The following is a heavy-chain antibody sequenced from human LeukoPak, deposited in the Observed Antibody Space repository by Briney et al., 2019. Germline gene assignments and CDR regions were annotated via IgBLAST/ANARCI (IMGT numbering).Heavy chain of an antibody. J-gene: IGHJ6*03. V-gene: IGHV4-59*01. D-gene: IGHD1-1*01. Sequence: PSETLSLTCTVSDDSITMYYWTWIRQPPGKGLEWIGYVDHTGSTNFNPSLNGRVSISRDTTKNLFSLRLRSVAAADTAVYFCARRRVSSSTWYSTYYYYFYMDVWGKGTTVTVSS. CDR3: ARRRVSSSTWYSTYYYYFYMDV. CDR2: VDHTGST. CDR1: DDSITMYY.